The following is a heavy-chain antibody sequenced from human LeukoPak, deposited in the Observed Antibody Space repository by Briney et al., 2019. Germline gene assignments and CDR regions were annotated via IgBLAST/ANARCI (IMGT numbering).Heavy chain of an antibody. CDR1: GFTFSSYA. CDR2: ISGSGGST. CDR3: AICTGSYSESFFDY. V-gene: IGHV3-23*01. D-gene: IGHD1-26*01. Sequence: GGSLRLSCAASGFTFSSYAMSWVRQAPGKGLEWVSAISGSGGSTYYADSVKGRFTISRDNSKNTLYLQMNSLRAEDTAVYYCAICTGSYSESFFDYWGQGTLVTVSS. J-gene: IGHJ4*02.